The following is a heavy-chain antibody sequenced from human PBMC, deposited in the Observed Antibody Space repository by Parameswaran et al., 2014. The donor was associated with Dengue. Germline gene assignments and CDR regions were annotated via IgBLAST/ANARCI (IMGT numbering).Heavy chain of an antibody. CDR2: IYYSGST. V-gene: IGHV4-59*08. CDR3: ARLTGYGADWYFDL. J-gene: IGHJ2*01. Sequence: WIRQPPGKGLEWIGYIYYSGSTNYNPSLKSRVTISVDTSKNQFSLKLSSVTAADTAVYYCARLTGYGADWYFDLWGRGTLVTVSS. D-gene: IGHD4-17*01.